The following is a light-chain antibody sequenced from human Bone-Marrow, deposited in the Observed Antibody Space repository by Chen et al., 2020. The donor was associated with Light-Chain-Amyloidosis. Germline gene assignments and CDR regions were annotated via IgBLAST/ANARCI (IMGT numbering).Light chain of an antibody. V-gene: IGLV2-23*02. J-gene: IGLJ3*02. CDR3: CSYAGSSTLV. CDR1: SRDFGSYNL. CDR2: EVN. Sequence: QFALTQPVSVSVSPGQSITISCTGTSRDFGSYNLVSWYQQHPGKAPKFMIYEVNKRPSGVSNRFSGSKSGNTASLTISGLQAEDEADYYCCSYAGSSTLVFGGGTKVTVL.